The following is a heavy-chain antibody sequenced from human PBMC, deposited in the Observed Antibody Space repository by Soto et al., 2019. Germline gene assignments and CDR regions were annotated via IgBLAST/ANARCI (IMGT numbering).Heavy chain of an antibody. CDR3: ATVPRGRLLGGLDP. J-gene: IGHJ5*02. V-gene: IGHV1-24*01. Sequence: ASVKVSCKVSGYTLTELSIHWVRQAPGKGLEWMGGFDPEDGETIYAQKFQGRVTMTEDTSTDTAYMELSSLRSEDTAVYYCATVPRGRLLGGLDPWGQGTLVTVSS. CDR2: FDPEDGET. D-gene: IGHD3-16*01. CDR1: GYTLTELS.